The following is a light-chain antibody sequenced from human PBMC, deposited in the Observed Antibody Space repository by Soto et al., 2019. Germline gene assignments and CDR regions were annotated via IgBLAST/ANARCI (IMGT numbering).Light chain of an antibody. V-gene: IGKV3-11*01. CDR3: PWRSDWPPRLT. CDR2: DAS. CDR1: ESIGNY. Sequence: EVVLTQSPATLSLSPGERATLSCRASESIGNYLAWYQQKLGQAPKLLIYDASHRAIGIPGRFSGDGSGTDFTLTISCLEPEDFAVYYCPWRSDWPPRLTFGGGTKVEIK. J-gene: IGKJ4*01.